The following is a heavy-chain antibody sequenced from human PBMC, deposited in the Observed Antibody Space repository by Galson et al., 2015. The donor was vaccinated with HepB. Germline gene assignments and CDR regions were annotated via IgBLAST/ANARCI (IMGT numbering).Heavy chain of an antibody. D-gene: IGHD5-18*01. Sequence: SVKVSCKASGGTFSSYTISWVRQAPGQGLEWMGRIIPILGIANYAQKFQGRVTITADKSTSTAYMELSSLRSEDTAVYYCARQVLSSVDTAMVTPYYYYGMDVWGQGTTVTVSS. CDR2: IIPILGIA. CDR3: ARQVLSSVDTAMVTPYYYYGMDV. J-gene: IGHJ6*02. V-gene: IGHV1-69*02. CDR1: GGTFSSYT.